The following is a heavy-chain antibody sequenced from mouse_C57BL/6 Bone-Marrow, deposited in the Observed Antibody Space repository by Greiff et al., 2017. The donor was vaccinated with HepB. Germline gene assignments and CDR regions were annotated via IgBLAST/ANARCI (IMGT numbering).Heavy chain of an antibody. Sequence: QVQLKQSGAELVKPGASVKLSCKASGYTFTSYWMHWVKQRPGQGLEWIGMIHPNSGSTNYNEKFKSKATLTVDKSSSTAYMQLSSLTSEDSAVYYCASHYYGSRMDYWGQGTSVTVSS. CDR1: GYTFTSYW. J-gene: IGHJ4*01. D-gene: IGHD1-1*01. CDR2: IHPNSGST. V-gene: IGHV1-64*01. CDR3: ASHYYGSRMDY.